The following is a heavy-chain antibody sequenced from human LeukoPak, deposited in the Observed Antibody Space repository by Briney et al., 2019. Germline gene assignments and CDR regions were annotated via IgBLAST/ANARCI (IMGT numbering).Heavy chain of an antibody. CDR3: AKAVGSSSTYCFAY. V-gene: IGHV3-23*01. Sequence: GGSLRLSCAASGFTFSSYAMSWVRQAPGKGLEWVSAISGSGGSTYYADSVKGRFTISRDNSKNTLYLQMNSLRAEDTAVYDCAKAVGSSSTYCFAYWGQGTLVTVSS. J-gene: IGHJ4*02. D-gene: IGHD1-26*01. CDR2: ISGSGGST. CDR1: GFTFSSYA.